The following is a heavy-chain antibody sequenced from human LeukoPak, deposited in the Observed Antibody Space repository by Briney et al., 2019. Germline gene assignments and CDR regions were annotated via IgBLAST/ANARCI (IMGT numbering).Heavy chain of an antibody. CDR3: TRRAPTSYGHYLDS. V-gene: IGHV4-4*09. D-gene: IGHD3-10*01. J-gene: IGHJ4*02. CDR1: GDSISSYY. CDR2: IHTNGRT. Sequence: SETLSLTCTVSGDSISSYYWSWVRQTPGKGLEWIGYIHTNGRTNYSPSLKSRVTMSVDSSKNQLSLMLSSVTAADTAVYYCTRRAPTSYGHYLDSWGQGTLVTVSS.